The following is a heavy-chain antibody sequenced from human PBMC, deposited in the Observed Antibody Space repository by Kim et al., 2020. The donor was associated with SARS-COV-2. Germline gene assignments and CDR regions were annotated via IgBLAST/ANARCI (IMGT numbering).Heavy chain of an antibody. CDR2: IDPSDSYT. CDR1: GYSFTSYW. CDR3: ARNLMYYYSSGSYSYYYFCMDV. D-gene: IGHD3-10*01. V-gene: IGHV5-10-1*01. Sequence: GESLKISCKGSGYSFTSYWISGVRQMPGKGLEWMGRIDPSDSYTNYSPSFQGHVTISADKSISTAYLQWSSLKASDTAMYYCARNLMYYYSSGSYSYYYFCMDVWGHGATVTVS. J-gene: IGHJ6*01.